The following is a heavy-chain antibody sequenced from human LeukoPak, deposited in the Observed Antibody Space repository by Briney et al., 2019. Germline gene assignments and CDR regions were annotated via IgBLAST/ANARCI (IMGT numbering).Heavy chain of an antibody. CDR1: GFTFSSYS. CDR3: ARTYSTGWYFDY. Sequence: PGGSLRLSCAASGFTFSSYSMNWVHQAPGKGLEWVSFISSSSSYVSYADSVRGRFTISRDNAKNSLYLQMNSLRAEDTAVYYCARTYSTGWYFDYWGQGTLVTVSS. CDR2: ISSSSSYV. J-gene: IGHJ4*02. V-gene: IGHV3-21*01. D-gene: IGHD6-19*01.